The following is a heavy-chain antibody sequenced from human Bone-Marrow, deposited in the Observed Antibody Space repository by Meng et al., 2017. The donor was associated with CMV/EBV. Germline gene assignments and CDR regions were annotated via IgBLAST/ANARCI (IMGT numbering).Heavy chain of an antibody. V-gene: IGHV4-61*01. CDR3: ARQDLRYNLDY. CDR1: GGSLCSPNYY. J-gene: IGHJ4*02. D-gene: IGHD1-1*01. CDR2: TYYSGIT. Sequence: CAVSGGSLCSPNYYWTWIRQPPGKGLEWITYTYYSGITNYNPSLRSRVTILVDMSKNHFSLKLNSVTAADTAVYYCARQDLRYNLDYWGQGALVTVSS.